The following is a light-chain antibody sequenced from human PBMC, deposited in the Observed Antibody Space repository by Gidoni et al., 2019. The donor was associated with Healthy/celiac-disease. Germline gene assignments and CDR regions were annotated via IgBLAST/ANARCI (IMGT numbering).Light chain of an antibody. V-gene: IGKV1-39*01. CDR1: QSISSY. CDR3: QQSYSRVT. Sequence: DIQMTQSPSSLSASVGDRVTIPCRASQSISSYLNWYQQKPGKAPKLLIYAASSLQSGVPERLSGSGSGTDFTFTISSLQPEDFATYYCQQSYSRVTFGPGTKVDIK. J-gene: IGKJ3*01. CDR2: AAS.